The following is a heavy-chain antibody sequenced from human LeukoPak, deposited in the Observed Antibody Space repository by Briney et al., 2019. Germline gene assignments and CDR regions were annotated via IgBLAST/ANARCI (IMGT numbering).Heavy chain of an antibody. CDR1: GFTFTTYW. CDR3: TSTPWYAFDI. Sequence: GGSLRLSCAASGFTFTTYWMSWVRQAPGKGLEWVGRIKSKTDGGTTDYAAPVKGRFTISRDDSKNTLYLQMNSLKTEDTAVYYCTSTPWYAFDIWGQGTMVTVSS. CDR2: IKSKTDGGTT. J-gene: IGHJ3*02. V-gene: IGHV3-15*01. D-gene: IGHD2-8*01.